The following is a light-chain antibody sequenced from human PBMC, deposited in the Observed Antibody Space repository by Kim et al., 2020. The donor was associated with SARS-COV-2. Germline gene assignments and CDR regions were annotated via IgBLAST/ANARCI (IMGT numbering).Light chain of an antibody. CDR1: QDISNY. J-gene: IGKJ2*01. V-gene: IGKV1-33*01. CDR2: DAS. CDR3: QQYDNLPPTMDA. Sequence: DIQMTQSPSSLSASVGDRVTITCQASQDISNYLKWYQQKPGKAPKRLVYDASYLETGGPSRFSGSGSGTAFTFTISSLQPEDSATYCVQQYDNLPPTMDALGRGTK.